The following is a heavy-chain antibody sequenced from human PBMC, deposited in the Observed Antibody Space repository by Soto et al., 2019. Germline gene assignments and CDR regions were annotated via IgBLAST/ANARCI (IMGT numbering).Heavy chain of an antibody. J-gene: IGHJ6*02. V-gene: IGHV4-39*01. Sequence: SETLSLTCSVSGGSISSYSYYWGWARQPPGKGLEWIGSIYYSGNTYCNPSLKSRVTIFVDTSKNQFSLKVTSVTAADTAVYYCARRRTSYGMDVWGQGTTVT. CDR3: ARRRTSYGMDV. CDR2: IYYSGNT. CDR1: GGSISSYSYY.